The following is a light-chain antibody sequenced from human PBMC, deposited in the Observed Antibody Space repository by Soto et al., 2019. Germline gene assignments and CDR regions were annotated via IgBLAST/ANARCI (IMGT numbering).Light chain of an antibody. V-gene: IGLV2-23*01. CDR2: EAT. J-gene: IGLJ3*02. Sequence: QSALTQPPSASGSPGQSVTISCTGTTTDVGGYDLVSWYQQHPGKAPKVIIYEATKRPSGVSNRFSGSKSGNTASLTISGLQAEDETDYYCCSHAGSGTLVFGGGTKLTVL. CDR1: TTDVGGYDL. CDR3: CSHAGSGTLV.